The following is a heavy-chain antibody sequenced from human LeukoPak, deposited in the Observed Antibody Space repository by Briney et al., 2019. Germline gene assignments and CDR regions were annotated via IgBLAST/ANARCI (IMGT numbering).Heavy chain of an antibody. CDR1: GYTFASYD. Sequence: ASVKVPCKASGYTFASYDINWVRQATGQGLEWMGWMNPNSGNTGYAQKFQGRVTMTRNTSISTAYMELSSLRSDDTAVYYCARDGRGYCSSTSCYDHDAFDIWGQGTMVTVSS. CDR3: ARDGRGYCSSTSCYDHDAFDI. CDR2: MNPNSGNT. V-gene: IGHV1-8*01. D-gene: IGHD2-2*01. J-gene: IGHJ3*02.